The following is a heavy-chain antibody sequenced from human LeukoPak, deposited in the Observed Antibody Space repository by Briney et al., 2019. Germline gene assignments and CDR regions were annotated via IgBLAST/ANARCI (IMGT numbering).Heavy chain of an antibody. J-gene: IGHJ4*02. V-gene: IGHV3-11*01. Sequence: GGSLRLSCAASGFTFSDYYMSWIRQAPGKGLEWVSYISSSGSTIYYADSVKGRFTISRDNAKNSLYLQMNSLRAEDTAVYYCARLEKVYYYDSSGYYYETFDYWGQGTLVTVSS. D-gene: IGHD3-22*01. CDR2: ISSSGSTI. CDR1: GFTFSDYY. CDR3: ARLEKVYYYDSSGYYYETFDY.